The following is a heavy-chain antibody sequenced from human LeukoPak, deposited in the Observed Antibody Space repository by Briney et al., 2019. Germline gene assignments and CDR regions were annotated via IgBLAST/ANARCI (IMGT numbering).Heavy chain of an antibody. Sequence: GGSLRLSCAASGFTFSSYAMSWVRQAPGKGLERVSAISGSGGSTYYADSVKGRFTISRDNSKNTLYLQMNSLRAEDTAVYYCAKDGGVGYCTNGVCYVDYWGQGTLVTVSS. CDR1: GFTFSSYA. CDR3: AKDGGVGYCTNGVCYVDY. D-gene: IGHD2-8*01. V-gene: IGHV3-23*01. CDR2: ISGSGGST. J-gene: IGHJ4*02.